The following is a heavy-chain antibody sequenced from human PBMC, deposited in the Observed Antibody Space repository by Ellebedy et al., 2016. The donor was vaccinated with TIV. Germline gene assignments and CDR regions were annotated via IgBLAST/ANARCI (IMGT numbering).Heavy chain of an antibody. D-gene: IGHD2-15*01. CDR3: AKVVVVAAPYFDY. CDR2: INPNSGGT. J-gene: IGHJ4*02. Sequence: ASVKVSCXASGYTFTGYYMHWVRQAPGQGLEWMGWINPNSGGTNYAQKFQGRVTMTRDTSISTAYMELSRLRSDDTAVYYCAKVVVVAAPYFDYWGQGTLVTVSS. V-gene: IGHV1-2*02. CDR1: GYTFTGYY.